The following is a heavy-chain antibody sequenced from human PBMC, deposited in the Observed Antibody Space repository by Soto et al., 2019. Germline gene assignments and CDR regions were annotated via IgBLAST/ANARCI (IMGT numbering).Heavy chain of an antibody. J-gene: IGHJ4*02. CDR2: TYYRSNWRH. V-gene: IGHV6-1*01. CDR3: ARGVAGSGFDL. CDR1: GDSVSSTTAA. Sequence: SQTLSLTSAISGDSVSSTTAASNWTRSSPSRGLEWLGRTYYRSNWRHDYAVSVKSRNTVNPDTSKNHFSLQLNSVTPDDTAVYYCARGVAGSGFDLWGQGTLVTVSS. D-gene: IGHD6-19*01.